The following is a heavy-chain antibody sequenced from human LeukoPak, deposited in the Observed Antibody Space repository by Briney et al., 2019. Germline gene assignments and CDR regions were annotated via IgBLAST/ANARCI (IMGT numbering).Heavy chain of an antibody. CDR2: ISGRGDNT. Sequence: PGGSLRLSCAASGFTFSSYAMSWVRQAPGKGLEWVSAISGRGDNTYYADSVKGRFTISRDNSENTLYLQMNSLRAEDTAVYYCAKEILYGSGSYYPEVSDYWAREPWSPSPQ. CDR1: GFTFSSYA. D-gene: IGHD3-10*01. J-gene: IGHJ4*02. CDR3: AKEILYGSGSYYPEVSDY. V-gene: IGHV3-23*01.